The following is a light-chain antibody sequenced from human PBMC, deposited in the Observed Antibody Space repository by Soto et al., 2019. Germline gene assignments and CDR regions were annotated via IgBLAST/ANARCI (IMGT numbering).Light chain of an antibody. CDR2: GAS. CDR3: QQYNNWPRT. CDR1: QSISSN. V-gene: IGKV3-15*01. J-gene: IGKJ1*01. Sequence: EIVMTQSPATLSLSPGERATLSCRASQSISSNLAWYQQKPGQAPRLLISGASTRATAIPARFSGSGSGTEFTLTISSLQSEDFAVYYCQQYNNWPRTFGQGTKVDI.